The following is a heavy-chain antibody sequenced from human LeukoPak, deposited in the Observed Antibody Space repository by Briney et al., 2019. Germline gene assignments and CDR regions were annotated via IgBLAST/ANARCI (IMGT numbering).Heavy chain of an antibody. Sequence: SETLSLTCTVPGGSISSYYWSWIRQPPGKGLEWIGYIYYSGSTNYNPSLKSRVTISVDTSKNQFSLKLSSVTAADTAVYYCATDRLGIVDAFDIWGQGTMVTVSS. CDR2: IYYSGST. D-gene: IGHD1-26*01. V-gene: IGHV4-59*01. CDR3: ATDRLGIVDAFDI. J-gene: IGHJ3*02. CDR1: GGSISSYY.